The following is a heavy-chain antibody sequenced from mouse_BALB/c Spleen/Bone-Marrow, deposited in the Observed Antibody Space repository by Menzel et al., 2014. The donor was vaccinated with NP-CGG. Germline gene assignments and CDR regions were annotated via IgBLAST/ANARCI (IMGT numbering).Heavy chain of an antibody. Sequence: VTLKECGAELVKPGASVKLSCTASGFNIKDTYMHWVKQRPEQGLEWIGRIDPANGNTKYDPKFQGKATITADTSSNTAYPQLSSLTSEDTAVYYCANYRYGWYFDVWGAGTTVTVSS. J-gene: IGHJ1*01. D-gene: IGHD2-14*01. CDR3: ANYRYGWYFDV. CDR1: GFNIKDTY. V-gene: IGHV14-3*02. CDR2: IDPANGNT.